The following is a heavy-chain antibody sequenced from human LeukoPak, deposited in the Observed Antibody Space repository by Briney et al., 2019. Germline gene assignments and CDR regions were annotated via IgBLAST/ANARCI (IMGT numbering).Heavy chain of an antibody. J-gene: IGHJ4*02. CDR3: ATETTGRHYDY. Sequence: PGGSLRLSCTASGLPFSTSGFNWVRHPPGKGLEPVPSIRPTGSDRYHADSIKGRFTISTDNAPNFLHLPLNTLRAEDTPVYYCATETTGRHYDYWGQGTLLTVSS. V-gene: IGHV3-21*06. CDR2: IRPTGSDR. CDR1: GLPFSTSG. D-gene: IGHD1-14*01.